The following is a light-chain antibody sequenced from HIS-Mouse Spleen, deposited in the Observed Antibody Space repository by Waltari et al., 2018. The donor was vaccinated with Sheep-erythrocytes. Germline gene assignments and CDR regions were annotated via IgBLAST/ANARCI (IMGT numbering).Light chain of an antibody. J-gene: IGKJ1*01. CDR1: QGISSW. CDR2: AAS. CDR3: QQANSFPPT. V-gene: IGKV1-12*01. Sequence: DIQMTQSPSSVSASVGDRVTITCRASQGISSWLGWYQQKPGKAPKLLIYAASSSQSGVPSRCSGSGSGTDFTLTISSLQPEDFATYYCQQANSFPPTFGQGTKVEIK.